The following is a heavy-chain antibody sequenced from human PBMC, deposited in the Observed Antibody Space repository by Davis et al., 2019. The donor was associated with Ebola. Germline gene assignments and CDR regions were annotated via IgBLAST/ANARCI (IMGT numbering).Heavy chain of an antibody. V-gene: IGHV4-59*12. CDR3: AREATLDYDSPYYYYYGMDV. CDR2: IFYSGNT. CDR1: GGSISSYS. Sequence: MPSETLSLTCTVSGGSISSYSWSWIRQPPGKGLEWIGYIFYSGNTNYNPSFKNRVTISVDMSKNQFSLKMNSVTAADTAVYYCAREATLDYDSPYYYYYGMDVWGQGTTVTVSS. J-gene: IGHJ6*02. D-gene: IGHD3-16*01.